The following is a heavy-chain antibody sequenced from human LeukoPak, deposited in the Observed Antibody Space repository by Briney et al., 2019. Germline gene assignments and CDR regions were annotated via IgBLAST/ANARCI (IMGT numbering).Heavy chain of an antibody. D-gene: IGHD1-1*01. Sequence: PGGSLRLSCVASGFTFSTYAMTWVRQAPGKGLEWVSGISGSGGSTYYADSVKGRFIISRDNSKSTLYLQMNNLRAEDTALYYCAKGYWNPGYWGQGTLVTVSS. V-gene: IGHV3-23*01. CDR1: GFTFSTYA. CDR3: AKGYWNPGY. CDR2: ISGSGGST. J-gene: IGHJ4*02.